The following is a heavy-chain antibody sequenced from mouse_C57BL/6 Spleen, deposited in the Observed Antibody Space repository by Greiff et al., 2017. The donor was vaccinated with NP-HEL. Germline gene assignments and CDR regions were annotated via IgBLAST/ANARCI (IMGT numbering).Heavy chain of an antibody. J-gene: IGHJ4*01. CDR3: ARDLAGSYAMDY. Sequence: EVKLMESEGGLVQPGSSMKLSCTASGFTFSDYYMAWVRQVPEKGLEWVANINYDGSSTYYLDSLKSRFIISRDNAKNILYLQMSSLKSEDTATYYCARDLAGSYAMDYWGQGTSVTVSS. CDR2: INYDGSST. D-gene: IGHD4-1*01. V-gene: IGHV5-16*01. CDR1: GFTFSDYY.